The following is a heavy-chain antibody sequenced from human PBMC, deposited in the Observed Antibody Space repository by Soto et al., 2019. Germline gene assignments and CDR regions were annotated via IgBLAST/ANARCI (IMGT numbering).Heavy chain of an antibody. V-gene: IGHV3-23*01. CDR3: GKNPKEAAPTKDALERY. Sequence: GGSLRLSCAASGFTFSSYAMSWVRQAPGKGLEWVSAISGSGGSTYYADSVKGRFTISRDNSKNTLYLQMNSLRAEDTAGYYCGKNPKEAAPTKDALERYGGKGTLVTGSP. CDR2: ISGSGGST. D-gene: IGHD6-6*01. J-gene: IGHJ4*02. CDR1: GFTFSSYA.